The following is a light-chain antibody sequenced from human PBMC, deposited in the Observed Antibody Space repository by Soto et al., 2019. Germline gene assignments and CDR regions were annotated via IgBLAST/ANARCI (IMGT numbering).Light chain of an antibody. CDR3: QQYNNWPRT. CDR2: GAS. V-gene: IGKV3-15*01. Sequence: EIVMTQSPATLSVSPGEIASLSFSASQSVISDLAWYHQKPGQAPRLLIYGASTRATGIPARFSGSGSGTEFTLTINSLQSEDFAVYYCQQYNNWPRTFGQGTKVDIK. CDR1: QSVISD. J-gene: IGKJ1*01.